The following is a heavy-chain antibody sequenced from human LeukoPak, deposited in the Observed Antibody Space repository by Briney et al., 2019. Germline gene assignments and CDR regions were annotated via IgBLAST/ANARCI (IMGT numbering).Heavy chain of an antibody. CDR3: ARKTSMVRGVDTPRTYYYGMDV. CDR2: MNPKSGNT. CDR1: GYTFTNHD. Sequence: ASVKVSCKASGYTFTNHDINWVRQASGQGLEWMGWMNPKSGNTGYLQKFQGRVTMTRDTSTSTVYMELSSLRSEDTAVYYCARKTSMVRGVDTPRTYYYGMDVWGQGTTVTVSS. V-gene: IGHV1-8*01. D-gene: IGHD3-10*01. J-gene: IGHJ6*02.